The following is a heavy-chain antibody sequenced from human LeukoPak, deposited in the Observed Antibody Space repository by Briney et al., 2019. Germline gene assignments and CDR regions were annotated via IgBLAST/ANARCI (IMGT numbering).Heavy chain of an antibody. CDR2: ISGGGDNT. CDR3: ARATPYYDTSGYRFDY. V-gene: IGHV3-23*01. J-gene: IGHJ4*02. Sequence: GGFLRLSCEDSGFTFGSYAMSWVRQAPGKGLEWVSGISGGGDNTYYADSVKGRFTISRDNSKNTLYLQMNSLRAEDTAVYYCARATPYYDTSGYRFDYWGQGTLVTVSS. CDR1: GFTFGSYA. D-gene: IGHD3-22*01.